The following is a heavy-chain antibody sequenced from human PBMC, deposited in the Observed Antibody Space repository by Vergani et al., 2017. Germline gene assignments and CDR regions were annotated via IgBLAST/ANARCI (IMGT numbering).Heavy chain of an antibody. D-gene: IGHD6-19*01. CDR3: ARTLRLDWFDP. CDR1: GGSISSGSSY. V-gene: IGHV4-61*02. Sequence: QVQLQESGPGLVKPSQTLSLTCTVSGGSISSGSSYWSWIRQPAGKGLEWIGRIYTSGSTNYNPSLKSRVTISVDTSKNQFSLKLSSVTAADTAVYYCARTLRLDWFDPWGQGTLVTVSS. J-gene: IGHJ5*02. CDR2: IYTSGST.